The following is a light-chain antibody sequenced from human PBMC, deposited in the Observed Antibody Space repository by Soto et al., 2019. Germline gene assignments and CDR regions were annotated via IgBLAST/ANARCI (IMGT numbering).Light chain of an antibody. CDR2: GAS. CDR1: QNINNY. J-gene: IGKJ1*01. CDR3: QQSYSTPWT. V-gene: IGKV1-39*01. Sequence: EIPMTQSHSTLSGSLRDRVTITCRASQNINNYLNWYQQKPGKAPKVLIYGASSLYSGVPSRFSASGSGTDFTLTISSLQPEDFATYYCQQSYSTPWTFGQGTKVDIK.